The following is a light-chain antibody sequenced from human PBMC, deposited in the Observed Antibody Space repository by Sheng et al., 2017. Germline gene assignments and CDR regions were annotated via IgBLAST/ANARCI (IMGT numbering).Light chain of an antibody. CDR2: DVT. Sequence: QSALTQPRSVSGSPGQSVTISCTGTSSDVGAYNYVSWYQQHPDRAHKLLIYDVTKRPSGVPDRFSGSKSGNTASLTISGLQADDDADYYCCSYGGALFVFGGGTKVTVL. CDR3: CSYGGALFV. CDR1: SSDVGAYNY. V-gene: IGLV2-11*01. J-gene: IGLJ1*01.